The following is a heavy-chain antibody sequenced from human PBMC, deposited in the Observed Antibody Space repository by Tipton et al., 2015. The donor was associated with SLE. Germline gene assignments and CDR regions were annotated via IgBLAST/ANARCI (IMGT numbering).Heavy chain of an antibody. D-gene: IGHD4-11*01. V-gene: IGHV4-61*09. J-gene: IGHJ3*02. CDR3: ARPRERDYNDAFDI. CDR1: GGSISSGSYY. Sequence: TLSLTCNVPGGSISSGSYYWSWIRQPAGKGLEWIGHVYSSGFSDYNPSLRSRVTISLDTSKNQFSLNLRSVTAADTAMYYCARPRERDYNDAFDIWGQGTMVIVSS. CDR2: VYSSGFS.